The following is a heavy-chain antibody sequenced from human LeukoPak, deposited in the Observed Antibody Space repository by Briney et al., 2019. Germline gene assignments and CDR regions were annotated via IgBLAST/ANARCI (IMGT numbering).Heavy chain of an antibody. Sequence: SVKVSCKASGGTFSNYAISWVRQAPGQGLEWMGRIIPILGIANYAQKFQGRVTITADKSTSTAYMELSSLRSEDTAVYYCARDLGESDYYYYGMDVWGQGTTVTVSS. J-gene: IGHJ6*02. V-gene: IGHV1-69*04. D-gene: IGHD3-10*01. CDR2: IIPILGIA. CDR3: ARDLGESDYYYYGMDV. CDR1: GGTFSNYA.